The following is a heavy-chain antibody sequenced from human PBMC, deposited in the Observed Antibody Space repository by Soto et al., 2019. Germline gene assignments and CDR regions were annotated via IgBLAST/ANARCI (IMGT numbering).Heavy chain of an antibody. CDR3: ARSIVVVTALDY. CDR2: INAGNGNT. CDR1: GYTFTSYA. D-gene: IGHD2-21*02. Sequence: QVQLVQSGAEEKKPGASVKVSCKASGYTFTSYAMHWVRQAPGQRLEWMGWINAGNGNTKYSQKLQGRVTITRDTSASTAYMELSSVRSKDTAVYACARSIVVVTALDYWGQGTLVTVYS. J-gene: IGHJ4*02. V-gene: IGHV1-3*05.